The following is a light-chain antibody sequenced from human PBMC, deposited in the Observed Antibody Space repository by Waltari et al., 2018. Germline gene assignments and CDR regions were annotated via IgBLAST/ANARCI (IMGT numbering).Light chain of an antibody. CDR3: QKYGTRPAT. V-gene: IGKV3-20*01. J-gene: IGKJ1*01. CDR2: NAS. Sequence: EIVLTQSPASLSLSPGDRATLSCRASQSVGRTLAWYQQRPGKAPRPLIYNASSRATGIPDRFSGSGSGTDFSLTISRLEPEDFAVYYCQKYGTRPATFGQGTKVEVK. CDR1: QSVGRT.